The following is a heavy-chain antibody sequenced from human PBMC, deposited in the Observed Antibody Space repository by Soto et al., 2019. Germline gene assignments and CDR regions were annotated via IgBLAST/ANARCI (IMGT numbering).Heavy chain of an antibody. CDR2: MNPNSGNT. J-gene: IGHJ6*03. CDR1: GYTFTSYD. CDR3: ARVRVYDFWSGYVYYYYYMDV. D-gene: IGHD3-3*01. Sequence: ASVKVSCKASGYTFTSYDINWVRQATGQGLEWMGWMNPNSGNTGYAQKFQGRVTMTRNTSISTAYMELSSLRSEDTAVYYCARVRVYDFWSGYVYYYYYMDVWGKGTTVTVSS. V-gene: IGHV1-8*01.